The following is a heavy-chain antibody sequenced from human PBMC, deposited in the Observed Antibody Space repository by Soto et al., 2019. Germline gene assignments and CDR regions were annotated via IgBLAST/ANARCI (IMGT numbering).Heavy chain of an antibody. CDR2: IYYSGST. D-gene: IGHD2-15*01. CDR3: ARVYCSGGSCYSHFDY. J-gene: IGHJ4*02. V-gene: IGHV4-59*01. CDR1: GGSISSYY. Sequence: PSETLSLTCTVSGGSISSYYWSWIRQPPGKGLEWIGYIYYSGSTNYNPSLKSRITISVDTSKNQFSLKLSSVTAADTVVYYCARVYCSGGSCYSHFDYWGQGTLVTVSS.